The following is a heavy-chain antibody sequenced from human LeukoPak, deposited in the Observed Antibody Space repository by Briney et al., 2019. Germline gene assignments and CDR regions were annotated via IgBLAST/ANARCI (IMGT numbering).Heavy chain of an antibody. D-gene: IGHD3-10*01. Sequence: ASVKVSCEASGDTLTSYGVSWVRQAPGQGLEWMGWISAYNGNTNYAQKLQGRVTMTTDTSTSTAYMELRSLRSDDTAVYYCAREAPMVRGTGLYYYYGMDVWGQGTTVTVSS. CDR3: AREAPMVRGTGLYYYYGMDV. V-gene: IGHV1-18*01. CDR1: GDTLTSYG. J-gene: IGHJ6*02. CDR2: ISAYNGNT.